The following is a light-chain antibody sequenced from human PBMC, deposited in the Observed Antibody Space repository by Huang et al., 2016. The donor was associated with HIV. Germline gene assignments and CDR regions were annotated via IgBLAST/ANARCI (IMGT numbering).Light chain of an antibody. CDR2: GAS. CDR3: QQYYNTPIT. Sequence: DIVMTQSPDSLAVSLGERATIDCKSSQSVLYGSNNDNYLAWYQQKPGQPPKLLIYGASTRESGVPDRFSGSGSGTDFTLTISSLQAEDVAIYYCQQYYNTPITFGQGTRLEI. J-gene: IGKJ5*01. V-gene: IGKV4-1*01. CDR1: QSVLYGSNNDNY.